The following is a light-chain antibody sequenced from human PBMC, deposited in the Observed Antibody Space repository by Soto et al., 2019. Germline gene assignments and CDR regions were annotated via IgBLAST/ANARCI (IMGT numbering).Light chain of an antibody. CDR3: QHYNYI. CDR1: QSMSTW. CDR2: NAS. Sequence: DIQMTQSPSTLSASVGVRVTITCRASQSMSTWMAWYQQKPGKAPKLLIYNASTLKNGVPSRFSGSGSGTEFTLTISSLQPDDFATYYCQHYNYIFGQGTKLEI. V-gene: IGKV1-5*01. J-gene: IGKJ2*01.